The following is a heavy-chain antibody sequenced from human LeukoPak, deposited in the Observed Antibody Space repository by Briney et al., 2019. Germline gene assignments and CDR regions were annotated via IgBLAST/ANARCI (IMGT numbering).Heavy chain of an antibody. D-gene: IGHD1-26*01. Sequence: ASVKVSCKASGYSFTSYYMHWVRQAPGQGLEWMGIINPNGGTTSYAQKFQGRVTRTRDTSTSTVYMELSSLRSEDTAVYYCARDEVVGAHSRGAYWYFDLWGRGTLVTVSS. J-gene: IGHJ2*01. CDR1: GYSFTSYY. CDR3: ARDEVVGAHSRGAYWYFDL. V-gene: IGHV1-46*01. CDR2: INPNGGTT.